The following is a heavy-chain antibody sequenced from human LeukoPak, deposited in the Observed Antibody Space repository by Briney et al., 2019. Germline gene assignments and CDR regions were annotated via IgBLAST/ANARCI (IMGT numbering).Heavy chain of an antibody. Sequence: SETLSLTCTVSGGSISSGSYYWSWIRQPAGKGLEWIGRIYTSGSTNYNPSLKSRVTISVDTSKNQFSLKLSSVTAADTAVYYCARRPYYYGSGSYYYYYMDVWGKGTAVTVSS. V-gene: IGHV4-61*02. D-gene: IGHD3-10*01. CDR3: ARRPYYYGSGSYYYYYMDV. J-gene: IGHJ6*03. CDR1: GGSISSGSYY. CDR2: IYTSGST.